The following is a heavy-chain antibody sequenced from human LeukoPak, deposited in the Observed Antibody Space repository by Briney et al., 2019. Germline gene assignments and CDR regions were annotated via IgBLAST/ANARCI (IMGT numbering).Heavy chain of an antibody. Sequence: GGSLRLSCAASGFTFSGYPIHWVREAPGKGLEWVAVISYDGSNKYYADSVKGRFTISRENSKNTPYPQMNSLRAEDTAVYYCARDALVAIDPYHYDSRGPPGSWFDPWGQGTLVTVSS. D-gene: IGHD3-22*01. CDR3: ARDALVAIDPYHYDSRGPPGSWFDP. J-gene: IGHJ5*02. CDR1: GFTFSGYP. CDR2: ISYDGSNK. V-gene: IGHV3-30-3*01.